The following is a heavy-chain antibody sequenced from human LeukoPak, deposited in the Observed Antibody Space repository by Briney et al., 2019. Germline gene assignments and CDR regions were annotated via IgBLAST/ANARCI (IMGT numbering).Heavy chain of an antibody. J-gene: IGHJ4*02. CDR2: ISYSGAT. D-gene: IGHD6-19*01. V-gene: IGHV4-39*01. CDR3: ARVPYSSGWVFDY. CDR1: GGSFSGSSYY. Sequence: KPSETLSLTCSVSGGSFSGSSYYWGWIRQPPGKGLEWIGSISYSGATYYNPSLKSRVTISVDTSKNRFSLKLSSVTAADTAVYYCARVPYSSGWVFDYWGQGTLVTVSS.